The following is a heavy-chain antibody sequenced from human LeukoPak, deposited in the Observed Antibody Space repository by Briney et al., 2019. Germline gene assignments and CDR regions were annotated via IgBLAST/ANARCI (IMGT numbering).Heavy chain of an antibody. CDR1: GFSSTDYA. Sequence: GGSLRLSCAASGFSSTDYAMHWVRQVPGKGLEWVSGIDWNSKRVDYADAVKGRFTVSTDNAKNSLYLQMNSLRVEDTALYFCTKDILPGGADVWGQGTTVTVSS. CDR2: IDWNSKRV. J-gene: IGHJ6*02. CDR3: TKDILPGGADV. D-gene: IGHD3-3*02. V-gene: IGHV3-9*02.